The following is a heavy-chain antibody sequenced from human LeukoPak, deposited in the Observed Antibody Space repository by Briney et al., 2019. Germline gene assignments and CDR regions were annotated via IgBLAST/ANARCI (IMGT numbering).Heavy chain of an antibody. Sequence: SETLSLTCAVYGGSFSGYYWSWIRQPPGKGLEWIGEINHSGSTNYNPSLKSRVTISVDTSKNQFSLKLTSVTAADTGVYYCARGDSNSFEYLYYMDVWGKGTTVTVSS. V-gene: IGHV4-34*01. CDR3: ARGDSNSFEYLYYMDV. J-gene: IGHJ6*03. D-gene: IGHD4-11*01. CDR2: INHSGST. CDR1: GGSFSGYY.